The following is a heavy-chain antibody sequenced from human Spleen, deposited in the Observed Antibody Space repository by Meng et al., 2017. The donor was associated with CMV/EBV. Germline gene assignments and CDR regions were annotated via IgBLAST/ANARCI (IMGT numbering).Heavy chain of an antibody. Sequence: SVKVSCKASGGTFSSYAFSWVRQAPGQGLEWMGGIIPIFGTANYAQKFQGRVTITTDESTSTGYMELSSLRSEDTAVYYCASYYYDSSGYYFPHNWFDPWGQGTLVTVSS. J-gene: IGHJ5*02. CDR3: ASYYYDSSGYYFPHNWFDP. D-gene: IGHD3-22*01. CDR2: IIPIFGTA. V-gene: IGHV1-69*05. CDR1: GGTFSSYA.